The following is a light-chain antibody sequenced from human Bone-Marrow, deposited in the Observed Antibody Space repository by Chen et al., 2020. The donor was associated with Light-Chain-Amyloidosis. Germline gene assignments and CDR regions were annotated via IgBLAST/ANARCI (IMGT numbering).Light chain of an antibody. CDR1: DLPTKY. J-gene: IGLJ2*01. Sequence: SYELTQPPSLSVSPGQPARITCSGDDLPTKYAYWYQQKPGQAPVLVIHRDTERPSGISERFSGSSSGTTDTLTISGVQAEDEADYHCQSADSSGTYEVIFGGGTKLTVL. CDR2: RDT. CDR3: QSADSSGTYEVI. V-gene: IGLV3-25*03.